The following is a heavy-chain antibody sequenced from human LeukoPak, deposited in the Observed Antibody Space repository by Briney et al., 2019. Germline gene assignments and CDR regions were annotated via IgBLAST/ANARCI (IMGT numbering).Heavy chain of an antibody. J-gene: IGHJ4*02. D-gene: IGHD6-13*01. Sequence: PGGSLRLSSAASGFTFSSYAMSWVRQAPGKGLEWVSAISGSGGSTYYADSVKGRFTISRDNSKNTLYLQMNSLRAEDTAVYYCAKDRRAAAGNQRIDYWGQGTLVTVSS. CDR2: ISGSGGST. V-gene: IGHV3-23*01. CDR1: GFTFSSYA. CDR3: AKDRRAAAGNQRIDY.